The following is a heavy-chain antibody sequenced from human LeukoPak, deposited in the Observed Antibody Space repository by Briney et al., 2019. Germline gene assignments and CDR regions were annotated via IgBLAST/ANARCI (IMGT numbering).Heavy chain of an antibody. V-gene: IGHV4-59*08. J-gene: IGHJ5*02. D-gene: IGHD3-10*01. CDR1: GGSISSYY. Sequence: SETLSLTCTVSGGSISSYYWSWIRQPPGKGLEWIGYIYYSGSTNYNPSLKSRVTISVDTSKNQFSLKLSSVTAADTAVYYCARNRMVRGVRGITWFDPWGQGTLVTVSS. CDR3: ARNRMVRGVRGITWFDP. CDR2: IYYSGST.